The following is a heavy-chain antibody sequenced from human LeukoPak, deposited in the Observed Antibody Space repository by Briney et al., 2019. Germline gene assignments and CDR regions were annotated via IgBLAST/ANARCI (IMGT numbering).Heavy chain of an antibody. V-gene: IGHV4-31*03. D-gene: IGHD1-26*01. CDR3: ARSLSGTYATFDS. J-gene: IGHJ4*02. CDR2: IYYSGTT. Sequence: PSQTLSLTCTVSGASISSGGYYWSWIRQHPGKGLEWIGYIYYSGTTYYNPSLKSRITISVDTSKNHLSLKLSSVTAADTAVYYCARSLSGTYATFDSWGQGTVVTVSS. CDR1: GASISSGGYY.